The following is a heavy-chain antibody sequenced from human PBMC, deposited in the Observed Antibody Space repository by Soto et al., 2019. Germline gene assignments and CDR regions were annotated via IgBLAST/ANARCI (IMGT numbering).Heavy chain of an antibody. D-gene: IGHD2-15*01. CDR3: ARAQGASYCSGGSCYIDY. V-gene: IGHV3-21*01. CDR2: ISSSSSYI. Sequence: EVQLVESGGGLVKPGGSLRLSCAASGFTFSSYSMNWVRQAPGKGLEWVSSISSSSSYIYYADSVKGRFTIPRDNAKNSLYLQMNSLRAEDTAVYYCARAQGASYCSGGSCYIDYWGQGTLVTVSS. J-gene: IGHJ4*02. CDR1: GFTFSSYS.